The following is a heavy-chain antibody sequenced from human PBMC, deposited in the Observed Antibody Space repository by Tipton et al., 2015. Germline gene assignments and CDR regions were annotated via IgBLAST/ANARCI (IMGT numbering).Heavy chain of an antibody. D-gene: IGHD5-24*01. J-gene: IGHJ6*02. CDR3: ARDNVWLQVLDNYSGVDV. CDR1: GYTLANYG. CDR2: ISGLDGSA. V-gene: IGHV1-18*01. Sequence: QLVQSGAEVKKPGASVRVSCKASGYTLANYGITWVRRAPGQGLEWMGWISGLDGSADYVEKFQGRVTMTIETSTSTAYMDLRSLRSDDTAVYYCARDNVWLQVLDNYSGVDVWGQGTTVTVSS.